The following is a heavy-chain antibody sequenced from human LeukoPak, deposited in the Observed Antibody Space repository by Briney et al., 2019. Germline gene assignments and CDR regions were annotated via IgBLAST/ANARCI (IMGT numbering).Heavy chain of an antibody. D-gene: IGHD3-22*01. J-gene: IGHJ4*02. CDR2: IYYSGST. CDR3: ARGSDYYDSSGSILFDY. Sequence: SETLSLTCTVSGGSISSGGYYWSWIRQHPGKGLEWIGYIYYSGSTYYNPSLKSRVTISVDTSKNQFSLKLSSVTAADTAVYYCARGSDYYDSSGSILFDYWGQGTLVAVSS. V-gene: IGHV4-31*03. CDR1: GGSISSGGYY.